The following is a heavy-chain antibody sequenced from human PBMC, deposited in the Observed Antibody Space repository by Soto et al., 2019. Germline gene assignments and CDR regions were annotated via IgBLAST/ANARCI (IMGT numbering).Heavy chain of an antibody. CDR2: IYPGDSDT. CDR3: ARYWHDYAYDDWVDP. Sequence: PGESLKISCKGSGYSFTSYWIGWVRQMPVKGLEWMGIIYPGDSDTRYSPSFQGQVTISADKSISTAYLQWSSLKASDTAMYYCARYWHDYAYDDWVDPWGQGTLVTVSS. D-gene: IGHD4-17*01. V-gene: IGHV5-51*01. CDR1: GYSFTSYW. J-gene: IGHJ5*02.